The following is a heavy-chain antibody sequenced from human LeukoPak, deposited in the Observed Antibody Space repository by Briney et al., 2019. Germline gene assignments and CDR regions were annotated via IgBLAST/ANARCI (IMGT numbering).Heavy chain of an antibody. CDR2: IIPIFGTA. CDR3: AISGGYWAWAH. D-gene: IGHD1-26*01. Sequence: ASVKVSCKASGYTFTSYGISWVRQAPGQGLEWMGGIIPIFGTANYAQKFQGRVTITADESTSTAYMELSSLRSEDTAVYYCAISGGYWAWAHWGQGTLVTVSS. CDR1: GYTFTSYG. J-gene: IGHJ4*02. V-gene: IGHV1-69*13.